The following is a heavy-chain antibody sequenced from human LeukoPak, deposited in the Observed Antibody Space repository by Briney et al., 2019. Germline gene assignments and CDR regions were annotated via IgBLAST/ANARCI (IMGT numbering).Heavy chain of an antibody. CDR2: IIPIFGTA. Sequence: ASVKVSCKASGGTFSSYAISWVRQAPGQGLEWMGGIIPIFGTANYAQELQGRVTITTDESTSTAYMELSSLRSEDTAVYYCASYSSGFYGDYVIGYYMDVWGKGTTVTVSS. CDR1: GGTFSSYA. V-gene: IGHV1-69*05. J-gene: IGHJ6*03. CDR3: ASYSSGFYGDYVIGYYMDV. D-gene: IGHD4-17*01.